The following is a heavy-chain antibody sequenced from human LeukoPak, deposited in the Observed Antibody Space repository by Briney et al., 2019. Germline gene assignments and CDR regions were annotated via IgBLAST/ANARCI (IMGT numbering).Heavy chain of an antibody. CDR2: ISYDGSNK. Sequence: GRSLRLSCAASGFTFSCYAMHWVRQAPGKGLEWVAVISYDGSNKYYADSVKGRFTISRDNSKNTLYLQMNSLRAEDMAVYYCARVRLLWFGELPDVWGKGTTVTVSS. CDR3: ARVRLLWFGELPDV. CDR1: GFTFSCYA. V-gene: IGHV3-30*04. J-gene: IGHJ6*04. D-gene: IGHD3-10*01.